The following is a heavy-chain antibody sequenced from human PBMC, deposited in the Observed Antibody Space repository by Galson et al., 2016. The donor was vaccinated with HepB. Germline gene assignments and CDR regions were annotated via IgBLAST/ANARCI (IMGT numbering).Heavy chain of an antibody. J-gene: IGHJ4*02. Sequence: VRQPPGKGLEWIGEIYHSGNTNYNPSLKSRVTMSVDKSKNLFSLKLSSVTAADTAVYYCATTTFSGYYFDSWGQGTLVTVSS. CDR3: ATTTFSGYYFDS. V-gene: IGHV4-4*02. CDR2: IYHSGNT. D-gene: IGHD5-12*01.